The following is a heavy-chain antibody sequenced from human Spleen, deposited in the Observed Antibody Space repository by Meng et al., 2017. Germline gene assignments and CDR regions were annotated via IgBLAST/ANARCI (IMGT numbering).Heavy chain of an antibody. CDR3: ARDRTYYYGSGDWYFDL. J-gene: IGHJ2*01. CDR2: IYYSGST. CDR1: VGSLSRCCYY. Sequence: QWSVPARLASSRTRSCPTPLPVGSLSRCCYYWSWIRMHPGKCLEWIGYIYYSGSTYYTPSLKSRVTISVDTSKNQFSLKLSSVTAADTAVYYCARDRTYYYGSGDWYFDLWGRGTLVTVSS. D-gene: IGHD3-10*01. V-gene: IGHV4-31*03.